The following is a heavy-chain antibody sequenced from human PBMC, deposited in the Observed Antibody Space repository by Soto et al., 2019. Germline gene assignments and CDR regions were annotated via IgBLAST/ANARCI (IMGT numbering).Heavy chain of an antibody. Sequence: QVQLVESGGGVVQPGRSLRLSCAASGFNFNSYGMHWVRQAPGKALEGVAVISYDGSNQDYADSVKGRFTISRDNSKHPLSLPVNRLRAVDTAVFYCAKVLSTYIDYIWGSYDYWGQGTLVTVSS. V-gene: IGHV3-30*18. CDR3: AKVLSTYIDYIWGSYDY. CDR1: GFNFNSYG. J-gene: IGHJ4*02. D-gene: IGHD3-16*01. CDR2: ISYDGSNQ.